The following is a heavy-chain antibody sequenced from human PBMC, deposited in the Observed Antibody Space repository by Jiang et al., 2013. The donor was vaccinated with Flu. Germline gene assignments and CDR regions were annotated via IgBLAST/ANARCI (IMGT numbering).Heavy chain of an antibody. CDR2: IYHSGST. V-gene: IGHV4-38-2*01. CDR3: ARLRIQLWQYYYDSSGYIDY. J-gene: IGHJ4*02. D-gene: IGHD3-22*01. CDR1: GYSISSGYY. Sequence: GPGLVKPSETLSLTCAVSGYSISSGYYWGWIRQPPGKGLEWIGSIYHSGSTYYNPSLKSRVTISVDTSKNQFSLKLSSVTAADTAVYYCARLRIQLWQYYYDSSGYIDYWGQGTLVTVSS.